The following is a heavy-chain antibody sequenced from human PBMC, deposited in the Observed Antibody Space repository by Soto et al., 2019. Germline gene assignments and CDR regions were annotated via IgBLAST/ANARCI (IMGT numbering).Heavy chain of an antibody. CDR2: IKSKTDGGTT. D-gene: IGHD6-19*01. J-gene: IGHJ3*02. V-gene: IGHV3-15*01. CDR3: TTEKGEIAVAGHAFDI. CDR1: GFTFSNAW. Sequence: GGSLRLSCAASGFTFSNAWMSWVRQAPGKGLEWVGRIKSKTDGGTTDYAAPVKGRFTISRDDSKNTLYLQMNSLKTEDTAVYHCTTEKGEIAVAGHAFDIWGQGTMVTVSS.